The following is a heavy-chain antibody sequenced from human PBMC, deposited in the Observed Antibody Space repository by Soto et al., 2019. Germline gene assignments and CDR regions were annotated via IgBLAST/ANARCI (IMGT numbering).Heavy chain of an antibody. CDR2: IYYSGST. J-gene: IGHJ4*02. Sequence: RWIRQPPGKGLEWIGYIYYSGSTNYNPSLKSRVTISVDTSKNQFSLKLSSVTAADTAVYYCARSAMAYRDYDYWGQGTLVTVSS. D-gene: IGHD5-18*01. CDR3: ARSAMAYRDYDY. V-gene: IGHV4-59*01.